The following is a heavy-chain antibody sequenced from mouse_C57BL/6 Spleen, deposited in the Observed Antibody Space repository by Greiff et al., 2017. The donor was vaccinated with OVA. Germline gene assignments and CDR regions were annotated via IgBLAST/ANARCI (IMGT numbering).Heavy chain of an antibody. CDR3: TIYYGNYVDLAWFAY. D-gene: IGHD2-1*01. V-gene: IGHV14-1*01. Sequence: VQLQQSGAELVRPGASVKLSCTASGFNIKDYYMHWVKQRPEQGLEWIGRIDPEDGDTEYAPKFQGKATMTADTSSNTAYLQLSSLTSEDTAVYYCTIYYGNYVDLAWFAYWGQGTPVTVSA. J-gene: IGHJ3*01. CDR1: GFNIKDYY. CDR2: IDPEDGDT.